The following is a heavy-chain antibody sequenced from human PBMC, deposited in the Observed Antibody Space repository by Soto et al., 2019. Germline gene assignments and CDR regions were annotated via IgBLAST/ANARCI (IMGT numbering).Heavy chain of an antibody. CDR1: GYTFTSYY. J-gene: IGHJ1*01. Sequence: GASVKVSCKASGYTFTSYYMHWVRQAPGQGHERLGIINPSGGSTSYAQKFQGRVTMTRDTSTSTVYMELSSLRSEDTAVYYCARGGWYYYDSSGYSAEYFQHWGQGTLVTVSS. D-gene: IGHD3-22*01. CDR2: INPSGGST. V-gene: IGHV1-46*01. CDR3: ARGGWYYYDSSGYSAEYFQH.